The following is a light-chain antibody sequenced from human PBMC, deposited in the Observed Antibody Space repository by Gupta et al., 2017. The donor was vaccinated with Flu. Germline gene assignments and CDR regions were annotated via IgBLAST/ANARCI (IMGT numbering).Light chain of an antibody. V-gene: IGKV2-30*01. CDR1: QSLVYSDGNTV. CDR2: LVS. Sequence: DVVMTQSPLSLPVTLGQTASISCRSGQSLVYSDGNTVLHWFQQRPGQAPRRLIYLVSHRESGVPDRFSGSGSGTEFTLKISRVEAEDVGIYFCRQGAHWPWAFGQGTKVEI. J-gene: IGKJ1*01. CDR3: RQGAHWPWA.